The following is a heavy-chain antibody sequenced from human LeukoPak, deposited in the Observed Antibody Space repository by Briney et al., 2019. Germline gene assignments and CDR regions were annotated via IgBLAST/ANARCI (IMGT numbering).Heavy chain of an antibody. V-gene: IGHV3-30-3*01. J-gene: IGHJ4*02. D-gene: IGHD3-22*01. CDR1: GFTFSSYA. Sequence: PGRSLRLSCVASGFTFSSYAMHWVRQAPGKGLEWVAVISYDGSNKFYADSVKGRLTISRDNSKNTLYLQMNSLRAEDTAVYYCARKDSSFDYWGQGTLVTVSS. CDR3: ARKDSSFDY. CDR2: ISYDGSNK.